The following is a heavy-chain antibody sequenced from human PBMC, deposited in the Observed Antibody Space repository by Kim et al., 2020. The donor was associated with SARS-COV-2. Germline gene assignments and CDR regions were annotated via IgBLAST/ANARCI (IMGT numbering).Heavy chain of an antibody. CDR2: IYYSGST. D-gene: IGHD3-10*01. CDR1: GGSISSYY. Sequence: SETLSLTCTVSGGSISSYYWSWIRQPPGKGLEWIGYIYYSGSTNYNPSLKSRVTISVDTSKNQFSLKLSSVTAADTAVYYCARGGRITMVRGVILGDPFDPWGQGTLVTVSS. CDR3: ARGGRITMVRGVILGDPFDP. V-gene: IGHV4-59*01. J-gene: IGHJ5*02.